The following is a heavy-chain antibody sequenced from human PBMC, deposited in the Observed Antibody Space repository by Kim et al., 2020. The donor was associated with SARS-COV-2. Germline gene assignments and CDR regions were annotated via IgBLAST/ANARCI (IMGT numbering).Heavy chain of an antibody. CDR3: AKALFFASYDISVSYRAIDAFDI. Sequence: GGSLRLSCAASGFTFSSYAMTWVRQAPGKGLEWVSSISGSGGYTYYADSVQGRFTISRDNSKNTLYLQMNSLRGEDTAVYHCAKALFFASYDISVSYRAIDAFDIWGQGTLVTVSS. D-gene: IGHD3-22*01. V-gene: IGHV3-23*01. CDR2: ISGSGGYT. CDR1: GFTFSSYA. J-gene: IGHJ3*02.